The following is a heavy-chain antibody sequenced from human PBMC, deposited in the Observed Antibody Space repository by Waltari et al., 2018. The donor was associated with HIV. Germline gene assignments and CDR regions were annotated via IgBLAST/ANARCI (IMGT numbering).Heavy chain of an antibody. CDR3: AKLGFKWGGGGGGIDS. J-gene: IGHJ4*02. CDR2: ISVMSSDM. D-gene: IGHD7-27*01. Sequence: EVQLVESGGGLIQPGGYLRPSCAASGFTFSSSAMSWARQAPGRGVGWLEGISVMSSDMWYAASVRGRFTFPRKNSNNTFFPKMNSLRAGDPPFFFCAKLGFKWGGGGGGIDSWGQGTLVIVSS. V-gene: IGHV3-23*04. CDR1: GFTFSSSA.